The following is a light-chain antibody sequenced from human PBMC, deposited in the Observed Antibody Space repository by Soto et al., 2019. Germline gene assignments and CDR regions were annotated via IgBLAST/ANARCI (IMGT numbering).Light chain of an antibody. CDR2: ETS. Sequence: DIVLKQSPGTLSLSPGERATLSCRASQSVSAGYFAWYQQKPGQAPRLLIYETSSRTTGIPDRFSGSGSGTDFTLTISRLEPEDFAVYYCQQYGDSPTFGQGTKVDIK. CDR1: QSVSAGY. J-gene: IGKJ1*01. CDR3: QQYGDSPT. V-gene: IGKV3-20*01.